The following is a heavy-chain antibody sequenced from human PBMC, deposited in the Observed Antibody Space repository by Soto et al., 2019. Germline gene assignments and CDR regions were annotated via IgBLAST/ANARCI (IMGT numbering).Heavy chain of an antibody. J-gene: IGHJ4*02. V-gene: IGHV3-30*18. Sequence: QVQLVESGGGVVQPGRSLRLSCAASGFTFSSYGMHWVRQAPGKGLEWVAVISYDGSNKYYADSVKGRFTISRDNSKNTLYPQMNSLRAEDTAVYYCAKPLAIYGSGSYTGRFDYWGQGTLVTVSS. CDR2: ISYDGSNK. CDR1: GFTFSSYG. D-gene: IGHD3-10*01. CDR3: AKPLAIYGSGSYTGRFDY.